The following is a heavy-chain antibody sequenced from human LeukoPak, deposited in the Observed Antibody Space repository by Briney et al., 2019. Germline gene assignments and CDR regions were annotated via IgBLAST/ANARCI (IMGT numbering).Heavy chain of an antibody. Sequence: SETLSLTCAVYGGSFSGYYWSWIRQPPGKGLEWIGEINHSGSTNYSPSLKSRVTISVDTSKNQFSLKLSSVTAADTAVYYCASSDILTGYPLDYWGQGTLVTVSS. V-gene: IGHV4-34*01. CDR1: GGSFSGYY. CDR3: ASSDILTGYPLDY. D-gene: IGHD3-9*01. J-gene: IGHJ4*02. CDR2: INHSGST.